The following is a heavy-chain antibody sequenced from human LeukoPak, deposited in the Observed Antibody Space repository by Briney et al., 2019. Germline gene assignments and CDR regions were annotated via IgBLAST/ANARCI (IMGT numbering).Heavy chain of an antibody. CDR2: IKQEGSEK. V-gene: IGHV3-7*01. J-gene: IGHJ5*02. CDR3: ARAVEGYCSSTSCYEHNWFDP. D-gene: IGHD2-2*01. Sequence: PGGSLRLSCAASGFTFSSYWMSWVRQAPGKGLEWVANIKQEGSEKYYVDSVKGRFTISRDNAKNSLYLQMNSLRAEDTAVYYCARAVEGYCSSTSCYEHNWFDPWGQGTLVTVSS. CDR1: GFTFSSYW.